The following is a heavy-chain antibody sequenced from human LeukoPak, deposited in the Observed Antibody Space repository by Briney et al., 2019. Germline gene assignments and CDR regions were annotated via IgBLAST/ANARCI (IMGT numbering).Heavy chain of an antibody. V-gene: IGHV3-21*01. Sequence: GGSLRLSCAASGFTFSSYSMNWVRQAPGKGLEWVSSISSSSSYIYYADSAKGRFTISRDNAKNSLYLQMNSLRAEDTAVYYCARDSKQWLVLPRKLDVWGQGTTVTVSS. J-gene: IGHJ6*02. CDR1: GFTFSSYS. D-gene: IGHD6-19*01. CDR2: ISSSSSYI. CDR3: ARDSKQWLVLPRKLDV.